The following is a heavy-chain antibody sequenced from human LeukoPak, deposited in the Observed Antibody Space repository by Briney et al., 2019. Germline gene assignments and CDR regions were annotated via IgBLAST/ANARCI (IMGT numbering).Heavy chain of an antibody. V-gene: IGHV4-4*07. CDR2: INFAGST. CDR1: GGSISSYY. J-gene: IGHJ4*02. CDR3: ARDDVDTPPFDY. Sequence: SETLSLTCTVSGGSISSYYWSWIRQPAGKGLEWIGRINFAGSTNYNPSLKSRVTMSVDTSKNQLSLRLKSVTAADTAVYYCARDDVDTPPFDYLGQGTLVTVSS. D-gene: IGHD5-18*01.